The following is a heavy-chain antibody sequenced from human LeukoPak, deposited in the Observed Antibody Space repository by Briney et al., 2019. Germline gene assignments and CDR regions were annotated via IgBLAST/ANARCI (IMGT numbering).Heavy chain of an antibody. CDR1: GGSFSGYY. CDR3: ARGYVLLWFGGVTT. CDR2: INHSGST. V-gene: IGHV4-34*01. Sequence: SETLSLTCAVYGGSFSGYYWSWFRQPPGKGLKGIGEINHSGSTNYNPSLKSRVTISVDTSKNQFSLKLSSVTAADTAVYYCARGYVLLWFGGVTTWGQGTLVTVSS. D-gene: IGHD3-10*01. J-gene: IGHJ4*02.